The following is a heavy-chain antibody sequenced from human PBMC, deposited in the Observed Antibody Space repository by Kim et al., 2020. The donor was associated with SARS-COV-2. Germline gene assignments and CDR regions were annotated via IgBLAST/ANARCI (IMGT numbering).Heavy chain of an antibody. D-gene: IGHD2-21*01. CDR1: GFTFSSYS. J-gene: IGHJ4*03. CDR2: ISSSSSTI. V-gene: IGHV3-48*02. Sequence: GGSLRLSCAASGFTFSSYSMNWVRQAPGKGLEWVSYISSSSSTIYYADSVKGRFTISRDNAKNSLYLQMNSLRDEDTAVYYCARERGIVVVLAIFSDIDHAWGGGLWGQGPGVPVSS. CDR3: ARERGIVVVLAIFSDIDHAWGGGL.